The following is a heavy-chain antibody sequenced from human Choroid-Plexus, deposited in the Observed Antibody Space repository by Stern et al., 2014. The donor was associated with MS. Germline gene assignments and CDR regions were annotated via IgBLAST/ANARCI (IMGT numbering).Heavy chain of an antibody. V-gene: IGHV3-30*18. CDR2: VSYDGSNK. Sequence: VQLVESGGGVVKPGRPLRVSCVASGFTFGSCAMHWVRQAPGKGLGWVAGVSYDGSNKYYADSVKGRFTISRDNSQNTLYMQMSSLRPEDTAVYYCAKDRQYLTYFFDHWGQGSLVTVSS. CDR3: AKDRQYLTYFFDH. D-gene: IGHD2-2*01. J-gene: IGHJ5*02. CDR1: GFTFGSCA.